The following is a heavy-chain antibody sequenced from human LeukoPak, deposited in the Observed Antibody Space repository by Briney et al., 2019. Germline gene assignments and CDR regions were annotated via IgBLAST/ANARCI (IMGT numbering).Heavy chain of an antibody. V-gene: IGHV1-2*02. CDR1: GYAFTDYY. CDR2: INPKSGGA. D-gene: IGHD4-17*01. Sequence: ASVKVSCKASGYAFTDYYMRWVRQAPGQGLEWMGWINPKSGGANSAQRFQGRVTMTRDTSISTTYMELSRLRSDDTAVYYCAREAFTTVTSATDAFDIWGQGTMVTVSS. J-gene: IGHJ3*02. CDR3: AREAFTTVTSATDAFDI.